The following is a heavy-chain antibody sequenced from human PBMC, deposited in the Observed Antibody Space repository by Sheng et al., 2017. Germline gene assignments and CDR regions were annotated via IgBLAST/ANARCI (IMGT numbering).Heavy chain of an antibody. D-gene: IGHD3-10*01. CDR1: GGSISSSSYY. V-gene: IGHV4-39*07. CDR2: IFYSGST. CDR3: ARSGYYGSGIFDTFDI. J-gene: IGHJ3*02. Sequence: QLQLQESGPGLVKPSETLSLTCTVSGGSISSSSYYWGWIRQPPGKGLEWIGSIFYSGSTYYNPSLKSRVTILVDTSKNQVSLNLTSVTAADTAVYYCARSGYYGSGIFDTFDIWAKGQWSASLQ.